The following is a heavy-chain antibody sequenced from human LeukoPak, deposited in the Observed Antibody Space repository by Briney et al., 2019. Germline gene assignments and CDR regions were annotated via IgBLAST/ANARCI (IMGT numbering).Heavy chain of an antibody. CDR2: VYYTGAT. CDR1: GGSISAYY. V-gene: IGHV4-59*08. J-gene: IGHJ4*02. CDR3: VILTRHYFVF. Sequence: SETRSLTCTVSGGSISAYYWSWIRQPPGKGLEWIGDVYYTGATNCNPSLKSRVTISVDTSKNQFSLNLTSVTAADAAVYYCVILTRHYFVFWCRGTPVAVSS.